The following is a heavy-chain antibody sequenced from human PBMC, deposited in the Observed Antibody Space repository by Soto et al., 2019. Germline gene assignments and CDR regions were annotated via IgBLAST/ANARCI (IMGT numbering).Heavy chain of an antibody. V-gene: IGHV1-69*02. J-gene: IGHJ3*02. Sequence: QVQLVQSGAEVKKPGSSVKVSCKASGGTFSRQILNWVRQAPGQGLAWVGRFVKMRDFTNYAREFPDRVTFTADTCTSTVYLELHSLTPDEPALYFCASPSGNDLPAFDIWGQGTIVTVSS. CDR3: ASPSGNDLPAFDI. D-gene: IGHD5-12*01. CDR1: GGTFSRQI. CDR2: FVKMRDFT.